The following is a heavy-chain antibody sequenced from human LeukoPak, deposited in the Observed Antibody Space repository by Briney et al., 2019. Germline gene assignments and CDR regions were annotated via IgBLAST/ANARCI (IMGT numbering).Heavy chain of an antibody. CDR2: IQDTGIT. CDR3: AGRGHRYSRD. CDR1: GDSVSSGY. Sequence: SETLSLICNVSGDSVSSGYWSWIRQSPGKGLEWIGFIQDTGITDYNPSLKSRLLTSLDTSKNQFSLNLRSVTAADTAVYYCAGRGHRYSRDWGQGILVTISS. D-gene: IGHD2-15*01. J-gene: IGHJ1*01. V-gene: IGHV4-4*09.